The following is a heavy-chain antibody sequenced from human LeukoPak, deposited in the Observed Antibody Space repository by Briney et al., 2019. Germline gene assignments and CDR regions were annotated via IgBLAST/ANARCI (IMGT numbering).Heavy chain of an antibody. Sequence: GSSVKVSCKASGGTFSSYAISWVRQAPGQGLEWMGGIIPVFGTANYAQKFQGRVTITADESTSTAYMELSSLRSEDTAVYYCARELDDPEGGYYFDYWGQGTLVTVSS. CDR1: GGTFSSYA. J-gene: IGHJ4*02. CDR3: ARELDDPEGGYYFDY. D-gene: IGHD1-1*01. V-gene: IGHV1-69*01. CDR2: IIPVFGTA.